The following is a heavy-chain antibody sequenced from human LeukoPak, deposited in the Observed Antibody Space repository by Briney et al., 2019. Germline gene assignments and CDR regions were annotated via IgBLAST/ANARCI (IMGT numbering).Heavy chain of an antibody. CDR2: INIDGSST. J-gene: IGHJ3*02. D-gene: IGHD3-22*01. CDR3: ARGHYYYDSSGYLRDYDAFDI. V-gene: IGHV3-74*01. CDR1: GFTFSSYW. Sequence: GGSLRLSCAASGFTFSSYWMHWVRQAPGKGLVWVSHINIDGSSTNYADSVKGRFTISRDNSKNTLYLQMNSLRAEDTAVYYCARGHYYYDSSGYLRDYDAFDIWGQGTMVTVSS.